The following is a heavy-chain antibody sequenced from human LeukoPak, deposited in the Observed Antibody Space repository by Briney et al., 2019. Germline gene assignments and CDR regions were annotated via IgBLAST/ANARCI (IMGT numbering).Heavy chain of an antibody. CDR1: GGSISRYY. CDR3: ARYIVSYPHDAFDI. D-gene: IGHD1-26*01. Sequence: SQTLSLTCTVSGGSISRYYWRWIRQPPGKGLEWIGYIYYSGSTSYNPSLKSRVTISVDTSNNHFSLKLSSVTAADTAFYYCARYIVSYPHDAFDIWGQGTMVTVSS. V-gene: IGHV4-59*01. J-gene: IGHJ3*02. CDR2: IYYSGST.